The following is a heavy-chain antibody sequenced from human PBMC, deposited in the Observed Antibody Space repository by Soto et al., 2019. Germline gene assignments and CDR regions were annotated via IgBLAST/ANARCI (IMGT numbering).Heavy chain of an antibody. CDR1: GFTISTYA. J-gene: IGHJ4*02. D-gene: IGHD2-15*01. V-gene: IGHV3-23*01. CDR3: AKDVFRGDCIGGSCYPFDY. Sequence: GGSLRLSCAASGFTISTYAMTWVRQAPGKGLEWVSTMSGSGGYTYYADSVKGRFTISRDNSKSTLYLQMNSLRAEDTAVYYCAKDVFRGDCIGGSCYPFDYWGQGTLVTVSS. CDR2: MSGSGGYT.